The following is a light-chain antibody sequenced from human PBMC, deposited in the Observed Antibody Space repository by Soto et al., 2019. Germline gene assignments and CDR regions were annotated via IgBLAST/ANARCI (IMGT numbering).Light chain of an antibody. CDR2: DAS. CDR3: QQYNTYSSLT. CDR1: QSISSY. V-gene: IGKV1-5*01. Sequence: QMTQSPSSLSASVGDRVTITCRASQSISSYLNWYQQKPGKAPKLLIYDASSLESGVPSRFSGSGYGTEFTLTISSPQPDDFATYYCQQYNTYSSLTFGGGTKVDI. J-gene: IGKJ4*01.